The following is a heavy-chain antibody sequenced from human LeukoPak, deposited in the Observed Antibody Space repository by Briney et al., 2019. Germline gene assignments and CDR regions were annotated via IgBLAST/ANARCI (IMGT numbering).Heavy chain of an antibody. CDR1: GFTFTTYE. Sequence: GGSLRLSCAASGFTFTTYEMNWVRQAPGKGLEWVSYISSSGNTIFYADSVKGRFTIPRDNAKNSLYLLMNSLRAEDTAVYYCARSPTGSGWYYFDYWGQGTLVTVSS. V-gene: IGHV3-48*03. J-gene: IGHJ4*02. CDR3: ARSPTGSGWYYFDY. CDR2: ISSSGNTI. D-gene: IGHD6-19*01.